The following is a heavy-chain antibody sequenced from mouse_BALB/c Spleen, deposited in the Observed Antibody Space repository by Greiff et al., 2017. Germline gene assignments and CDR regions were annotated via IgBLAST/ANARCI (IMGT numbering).Heavy chain of an antibody. CDR3: ARYYYDQFAY. CDR1: GDSITSGY. Sequence: EVKLMESGPRLVKPSQTLSLTCSVTGDSITSGYWNWIRKFPGNKLEYMGYISYSGSTYYNPSLKSRISITRDTSKNQYYLQLNSVTTEDTATYYCARYYYDQFAYWGQGTLVTVSA. CDR2: ISYSGST. D-gene: IGHD2-4*01. J-gene: IGHJ3*01. V-gene: IGHV3-8*02.